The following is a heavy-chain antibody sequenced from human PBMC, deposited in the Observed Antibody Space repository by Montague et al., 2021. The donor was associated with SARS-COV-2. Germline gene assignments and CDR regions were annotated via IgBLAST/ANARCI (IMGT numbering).Heavy chain of an antibody. CDR3: ARGAPGY. V-gene: IGHV4-34*01. D-gene: IGHD1-1*01. CDR2: INYGGST. CDR1: GGSFSDYH. J-gene: IGHJ4*02. Sequence: SDTLSLTCAVYGGSFSDYHWTWVRQSPGGGLEWIGQINYGGSTKYNPSLRSRVTMSIDTSKNQFSLRLTSVTAADTAVYYCARGAPGYWGQGTLVTVSS.